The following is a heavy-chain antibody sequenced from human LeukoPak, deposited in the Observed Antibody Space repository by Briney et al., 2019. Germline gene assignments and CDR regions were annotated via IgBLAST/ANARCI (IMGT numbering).Heavy chain of an antibody. CDR2: IYPGDSDT. D-gene: IGHD2-8*01. Sequence: GESLKISCKGSGYSFTSYWIGWVRQMPGKGLEWMGIIYPGDSDTRYSPSFQGQVTISADKSISTAYLQWSSLKASDTAMYYCARHGSWCTNGVCYGDFDYRGQGTLVTVSS. J-gene: IGHJ4*02. V-gene: IGHV5-51*01. CDR3: ARHGSWCTNGVCYGDFDY. CDR1: GYSFTSYW.